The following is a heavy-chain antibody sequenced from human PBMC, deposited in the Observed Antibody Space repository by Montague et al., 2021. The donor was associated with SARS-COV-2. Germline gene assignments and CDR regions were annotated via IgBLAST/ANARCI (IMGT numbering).Heavy chain of an antibody. V-gene: IGHV4-34*01. CDR2: INHSGGT. J-gene: IGHJ6*02. CDR3: ARGRILRTHWFDYYYYGMDV. CDR1: GWSFSGYY. Sequence: SETLSLTCAVSGWSFSGYYWSWIRQPPGKGLEWIGEINHSGGTNYNPSLKSRVTISVDTSKNQFSLRLSSVTAADTAVYYCARGRILRTHWFDYYYYGMDVWGQGTTVTVSS. D-gene: IGHD3-9*01.